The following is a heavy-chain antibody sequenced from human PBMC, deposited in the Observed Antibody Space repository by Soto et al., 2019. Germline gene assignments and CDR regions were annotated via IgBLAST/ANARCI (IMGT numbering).Heavy chain of an antibody. CDR3: ARQSSSSHYYYYGMDV. J-gene: IGHJ6*02. CDR2: IYPGDSDT. CDR1: GYSFTSYW. V-gene: IGHV5-51*01. Sequence: GESLKISCKGSGYSFTSYWIGWVRQVPGKGLEWMGIIYPGDSDTRYSPSFQGQVTISADKSISTAYLQWSSLKASDTAMYYCARQSSSSHYYYYGMDVWGQGTTVTVSS. D-gene: IGHD6-6*01.